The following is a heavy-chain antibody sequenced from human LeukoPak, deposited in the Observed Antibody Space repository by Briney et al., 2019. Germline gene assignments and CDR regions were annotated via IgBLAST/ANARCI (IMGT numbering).Heavy chain of an antibody. Sequence: SETLSLTCAVYGGSFSGYYWSWIRQPPGKGLEWIGEINHSGSTNYNPSLKSRVTISVDTSKNQFSLKLSSVTAADTAVYYCARRGRRPGIVGARHAFDIWGQGTMVTVSS. J-gene: IGHJ3*02. CDR3: ARRGRRPGIVGARHAFDI. CDR1: GGSFSGYY. D-gene: IGHD1-26*01. V-gene: IGHV4-34*01. CDR2: INHSGST.